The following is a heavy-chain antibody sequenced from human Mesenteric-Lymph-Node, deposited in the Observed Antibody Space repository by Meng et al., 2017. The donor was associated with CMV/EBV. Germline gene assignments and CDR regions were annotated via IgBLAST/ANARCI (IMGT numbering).Heavy chain of an antibody. CDR2: INSDGSNR. CDR3: ARDLRHFAKTEPNWFDP. J-gene: IGHJ5*02. Sequence: GESLKISCVASGFSFSDYCMHWVRQVPGQGLEWVSHINSDGSNRRYADSVKGRFTISRDNAKNTLSIEMNSLRVEDTAVYFCARDLRHFAKTEPNWFDPWGQGTLVTVSS. CDR1: GFSFSDYC. V-gene: IGHV3-74*01.